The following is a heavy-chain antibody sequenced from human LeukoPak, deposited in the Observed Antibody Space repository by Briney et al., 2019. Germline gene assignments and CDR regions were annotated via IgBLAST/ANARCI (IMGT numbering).Heavy chain of an antibody. Sequence: GGSLRLSCAASGFTSSNYAMSWVRQAPGEGLEWVAAISGSGSNTFYADSVNGRFTISRDNSRSTLYLQMNSLRAEDTAFYYCAKDRDSSGWDGLDYWGQGTLVTVSS. D-gene: IGHD6-19*01. J-gene: IGHJ4*02. CDR3: AKDRDSSGWDGLDY. CDR1: GFTSSNYA. CDR2: ISGSGSNT. V-gene: IGHV3-23*01.